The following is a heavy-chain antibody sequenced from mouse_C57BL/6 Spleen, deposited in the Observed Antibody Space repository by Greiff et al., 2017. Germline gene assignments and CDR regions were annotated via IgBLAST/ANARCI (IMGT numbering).Heavy chain of an antibody. CDR3: TTCDYYCSSPYYFGC. D-gene: IGHD1-1*01. CDR2: IDPEDGDT. Sequence: VQLQQSGAELVRPGASVKLSCTASGFNIKDDYMHWVKQRPEQGLEWIGRIDPEDGDTEYAPKFQGKATMTADTSSNTAYLQLSSLTSEDTAVYYCTTCDYYCSSPYYFGCWGQGTTLTVS. J-gene: IGHJ2*01. CDR1: GFNIKDDY. V-gene: IGHV14-1*01.